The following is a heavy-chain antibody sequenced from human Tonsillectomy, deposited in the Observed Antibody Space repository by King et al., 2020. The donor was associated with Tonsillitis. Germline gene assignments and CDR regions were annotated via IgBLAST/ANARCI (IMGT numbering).Heavy chain of an antibody. CDR2: INHTGST. CDR3: ARGFPTDYGSGTYYRGIDY. D-gene: IGHD3-10*01. CDR1: GGSFSGYF. Sequence: VQLQQWGAGLLKPSETLSLTCAVYGGSFSGYFWSWIRQSPGKGLEWIGEINHTGSTNNNPSLKSRVTISIDTSKNQFFLKLSSVTAADTAVYYCARGFPTDYGSGTYYRGIDYWGQGTLVTVSS. V-gene: IGHV4-34*01. J-gene: IGHJ4*02.